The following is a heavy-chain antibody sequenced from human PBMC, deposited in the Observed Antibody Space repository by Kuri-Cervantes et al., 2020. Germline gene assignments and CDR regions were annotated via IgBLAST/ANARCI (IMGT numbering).Heavy chain of an antibody. CDR1: GGSISSGGYY. D-gene: IGHD2-2*01. CDR2: IYYSGGT. V-gene: IGHV4-31*01. CDR3: ARDNIVVVPAASGGFDP. Sequence: SETLSLTCTVSGGSISSGGYYWSWIRQHPGKGLEWIGYIYYSGGTYYNPSLKSLVTISVDTSKNQFSLKLSSVTAADTAVYYCARDNIVVVPAASGGFDPWGQGTLVTVSS. J-gene: IGHJ5*02.